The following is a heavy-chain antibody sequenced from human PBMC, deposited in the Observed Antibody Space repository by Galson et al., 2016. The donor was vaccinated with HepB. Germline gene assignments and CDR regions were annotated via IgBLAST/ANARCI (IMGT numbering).Heavy chain of an antibody. CDR3: ARGIVGDGIDY. CDR1: GYIFNDYW. J-gene: IGHJ4*02. Sequence: QSGAEVKKPGESLKISCQGSGYIFNDYWIGWVRQMPGKGLEWMGRIHPRDSHTSYSPSFRGHVTFSIEKSLNPAFLQWTNLEASDSGTYFCARGIVGDGIDYWGQGTLVTVSP. D-gene: IGHD3-16*01. CDR2: IHPRDSHT. V-gene: IGHV5-10-1*01.